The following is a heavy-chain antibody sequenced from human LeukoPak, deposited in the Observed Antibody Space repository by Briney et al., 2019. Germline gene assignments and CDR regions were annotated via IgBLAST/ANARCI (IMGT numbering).Heavy chain of an antibody. Sequence: GASVKVSCKASGYTFSDYYMHWVRQAPGQGLEWMGIINPSGGSTSYAQKFQGRVTMTRDMSTSTVYMELSSLRSEDTAVYYCARVPKRYYDSSGYYYMGAFDIWGQGTMVTVSS. CDR1: GYTFSDYY. V-gene: IGHV1-46*01. D-gene: IGHD3-22*01. CDR2: INPSGGST. CDR3: ARVPKRYYDSSGYYYMGAFDI. J-gene: IGHJ3*02.